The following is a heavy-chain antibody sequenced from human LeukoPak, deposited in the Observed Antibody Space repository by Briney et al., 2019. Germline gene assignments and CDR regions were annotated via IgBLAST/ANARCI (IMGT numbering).Heavy chain of an antibody. V-gene: IGHV4-31*03. CDR1: GGSISSGGYY. Sequence: SQTLSLTCTVSGGSISSGGYYWSWIRQHPGKGLEWIGYIYYSGSTYYNPSLKSRVTISVDTSKNQFSLKLSSVTAADTAVYYCARFRGIAAAGMSFSDPWGQGTLVTVSS. CDR2: IYYSGST. J-gene: IGHJ5*02. CDR3: ARFRGIAAAGMSFSDP. D-gene: IGHD6-13*01.